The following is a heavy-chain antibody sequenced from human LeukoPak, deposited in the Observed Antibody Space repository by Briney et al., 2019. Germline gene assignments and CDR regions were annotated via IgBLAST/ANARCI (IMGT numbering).Heavy chain of an antibody. CDR3: ATGTFSVGATTDY. CDR1: GYTFTGYY. CDR2: INPNSGGT. V-gene: IGHV1-2*02. J-gene: IGHJ4*02. D-gene: IGHD1-26*01. Sequence: ASVKVSCKASGYTFTGYYMHWVRQAPGQGLEWMGWINPNSGGTNYAQKFQGRVTMTEDTSTDTAYMELSSLRSEDTAVYYCATGTFSVGATTDYWGQGTLVTVSS.